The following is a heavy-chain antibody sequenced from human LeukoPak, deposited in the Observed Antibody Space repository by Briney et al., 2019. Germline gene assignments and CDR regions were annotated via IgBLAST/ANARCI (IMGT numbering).Heavy chain of an antibody. CDR2: IYYSGST. J-gene: IGHJ4*02. V-gene: IGHV4-39*07. CDR3: ARDISSGWDYFDY. D-gene: IGHD6-19*01. Sequence: SETLSLTCTVSGGSISSSSYYWGWIRQPPGKGLEWIGSIYYSGSTYYNPSLKSRVTISVDTSKNQFSLKLSSVTAADTAVYYCARDISSGWDYFDYWGQGTLVTVSS. CDR1: GGSISSSSYY.